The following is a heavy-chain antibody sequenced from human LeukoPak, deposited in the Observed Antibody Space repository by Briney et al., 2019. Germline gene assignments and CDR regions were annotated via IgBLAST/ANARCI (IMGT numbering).Heavy chain of an antibody. CDR2: IYYSGST. D-gene: IGHD1-26*01. CDR3: ARHSATYGLDY. CDR1: GGSISSYY. J-gene: IGHJ4*02. Sequence: TTSETLSLTCTVSGGSISSYYWSWIRQPPGKGLEWIGYIYYSGSTNYNPSLKSRVTISVDTSKNQFSLKLSSVTAADTAVYYCARHSATYGLDYWGQGTLVTVSS. V-gene: IGHV4-59*01.